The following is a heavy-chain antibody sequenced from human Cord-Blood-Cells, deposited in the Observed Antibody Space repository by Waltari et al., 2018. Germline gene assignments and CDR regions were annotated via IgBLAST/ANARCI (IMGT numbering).Heavy chain of an antibody. CDR2: IYTSGST. CDR1: GGSISSGSYY. V-gene: IGHV4-61*09. CDR3: ARGAIFGVVIDY. Sequence: QVQLQESGPGLVTPSQTLSLTCTVSGGSISSGSYYWSWIRQPAGKGLEWIGYIYTSGSTNYNPSLKSRVTISVDTSKNQFSLKLSSVTAADTAVYYCARGAIFGVVIDYWGQGTLVTVSS. D-gene: IGHD3-3*01. J-gene: IGHJ4*02.